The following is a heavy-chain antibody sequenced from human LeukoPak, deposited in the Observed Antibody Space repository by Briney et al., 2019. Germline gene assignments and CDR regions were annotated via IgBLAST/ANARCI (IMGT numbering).Heavy chain of an antibody. CDR3: AREAPIDITMVRGVTRNWFDP. D-gene: IGHD3-10*01. V-gene: IGHV3-30-3*01. CDR1: GFTFSSYA. J-gene: IGHJ5*02. Sequence: PGRSLRLSCAASGFTFSSYAMHWVRQAPGKGLGWVAVISYDGSNKYYADSVKGRFTISRDNSKNTLYLQMNSLRAEDTAVYYCAREAPIDITMVRGVTRNWFDPWGQGTLVTVSS. CDR2: ISYDGSNK.